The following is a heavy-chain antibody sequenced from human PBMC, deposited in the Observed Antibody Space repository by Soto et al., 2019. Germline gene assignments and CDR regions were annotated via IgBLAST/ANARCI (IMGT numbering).Heavy chain of an antibody. CDR2: INHSGST. CDR1: GGSFSGYY. Sequence: SETLSLTCAVYGGSFSGYYWSWFRQPPGKGLEWIGEINHSGSTNYNPSLKSRVTISVDTSKNQFSLKLSSVTAADTAVYYCARSGTKYSSSWYRWFDPWGQGTLVTVSS. V-gene: IGHV4-34*01. J-gene: IGHJ5*02. D-gene: IGHD6-13*01. CDR3: ARSGTKYSSSWYRWFDP.